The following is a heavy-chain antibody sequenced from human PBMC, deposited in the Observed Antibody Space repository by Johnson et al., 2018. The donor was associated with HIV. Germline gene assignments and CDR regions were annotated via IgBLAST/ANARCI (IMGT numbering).Heavy chain of an antibody. CDR3: ARDREQLVRYAFDI. CDR2: ISYDGSNK. Sequence: QMLLVESGGGLIQPGRSLRLSCAASGLTFSSYAMHWVRQAPGKGLEWVAVISYDGSNKYYADSVKGRFTISRDNSKNTLYLQMNSLRAEDTAVYYCARDREQLVRYAFDIWGQGTMVTVSS. D-gene: IGHD6-6*01. V-gene: IGHV3-30*04. CDR1: GLTFSSYA. J-gene: IGHJ3*02.